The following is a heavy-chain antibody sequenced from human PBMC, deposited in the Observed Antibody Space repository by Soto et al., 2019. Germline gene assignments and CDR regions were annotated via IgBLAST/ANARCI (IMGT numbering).Heavy chain of an antibody. Sequence: GGSLRLSCAASGFTFSSYAMSWVRQAPGKGLEWVSAISGSGGSTYYADSVKGRFTISRDNSKNTLYLQMNSLRAEDTAVYYCAKSMTSLLWFGDHYYYYYMDVWGKGTTVTVSS. D-gene: IGHD3-10*01. CDR1: GFTFSSYA. CDR2: ISGSGGST. J-gene: IGHJ6*03. V-gene: IGHV3-23*01. CDR3: AKSMTSLLWFGDHYYYYYMDV.